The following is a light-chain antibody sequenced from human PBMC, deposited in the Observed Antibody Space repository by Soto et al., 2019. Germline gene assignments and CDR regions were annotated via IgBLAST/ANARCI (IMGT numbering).Light chain of an antibody. J-gene: IGLJ2*01. CDR3: AAWDDSLNGLV. V-gene: IGLV1-44*01. CDR1: RSNIGINA. CDR2: ANN. Sequence: QSALTQPPSVSGTPGQRVSISCSGSRSNIGINAVDWYHQLPGTAPKVLIYANNQRPSGVPDRFSGSKSGTSASLAINGLQSDDEAHYYWAAWDDSLNGLVFGGGTKVTVL.